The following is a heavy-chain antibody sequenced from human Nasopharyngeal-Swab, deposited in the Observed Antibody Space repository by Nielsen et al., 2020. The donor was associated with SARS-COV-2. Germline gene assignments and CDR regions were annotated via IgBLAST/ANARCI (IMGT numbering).Heavy chain of an antibody. D-gene: IGHD6-6*01. CDR3: ARDSPSSIAARPDAFDI. CDR1: GFTFSSYS. V-gene: IGHV3-23*01. Sequence: GESLKISCAASGFTFSSYSMSWVRQAPGKGLEWVSAISGSGGSTYYADSVKGRFTISRDNSKNTLYLQMNSLRAEDTAVYYCARDSPSSIAARPDAFDIWGQGTMVTVSS. CDR2: ISGSGGST. J-gene: IGHJ3*02.